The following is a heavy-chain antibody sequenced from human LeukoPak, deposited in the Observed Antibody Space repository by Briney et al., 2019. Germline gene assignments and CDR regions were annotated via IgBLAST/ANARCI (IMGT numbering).Heavy chain of an antibody. CDR2: INPNSGGT. J-gene: IGHJ4*02. D-gene: IGHD4-17*01. V-gene: IGHV1-2*02. CDR1: GYTFTGYY. CDR3: VRIYYGPDY. Sequence: GASVKVSCNTFGYTFTGYYMHWVRQAPGQGLEWMGWINPNSGGTNYAQKFQGRVTMTRDTSISTAYMEMSRLRSDDTAVYYCVRIYYGPDYWGQGTLVTVSS.